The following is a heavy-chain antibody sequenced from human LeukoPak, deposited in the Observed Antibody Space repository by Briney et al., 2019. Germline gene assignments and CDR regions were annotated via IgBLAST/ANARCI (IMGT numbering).Heavy chain of an antibody. Sequence: PGRSLRLSCAASGFTFDDYAMHWVRQAPGKGLEWVSGISWNSGSIGYADSVKGRFTISRDNAKNSLYLQMNSLRAEDTALYYCAKESMVRGVMYYYYYMDVWGKGTTVTISS. CDR1: GFTFDDYA. J-gene: IGHJ6*03. CDR2: ISWNSGSI. V-gene: IGHV3-9*01. CDR3: AKESMVRGVMYYYYYMDV. D-gene: IGHD3-10*01.